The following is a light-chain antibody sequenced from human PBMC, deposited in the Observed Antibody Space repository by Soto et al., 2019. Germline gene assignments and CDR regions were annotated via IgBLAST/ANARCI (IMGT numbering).Light chain of an antibody. CDR3: QQYNSYSWT. Sequence: DIQMTQSPSTLSASVGDRVTLTCRASQSISSWLAWYQQKPGKAPKLLIYDASSLESGVPSRFSGSGSGTEFTLTISSLQPDDFATYYCQQYNSYSWTFGQGTNVDI. CDR2: DAS. J-gene: IGKJ1*01. CDR1: QSISSW. V-gene: IGKV1-5*01.